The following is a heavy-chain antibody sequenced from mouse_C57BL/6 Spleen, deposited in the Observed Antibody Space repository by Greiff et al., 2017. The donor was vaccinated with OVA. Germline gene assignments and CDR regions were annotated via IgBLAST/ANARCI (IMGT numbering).Heavy chain of an antibody. D-gene: IGHD2-5*01. CDR2: IHPNSGRT. Sequence: QVQLQQPGAELVKPGASVKLSCKASGYTFTSYWMHWVKQRPGQGLEWIGMIHPNSGRTNYNEKFKSKATLTVDKSSSTAYMQLSSLTSEDSAVYYCTRWGYSNYFDDWGKGTTLTVSA. V-gene: IGHV1-64*01. CDR1: GYTFTSYW. CDR3: TRWGYSNYFDD. J-gene: IGHJ2*01.